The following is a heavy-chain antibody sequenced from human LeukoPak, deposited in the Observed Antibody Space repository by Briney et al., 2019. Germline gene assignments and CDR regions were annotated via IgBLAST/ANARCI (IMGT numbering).Heavy chain of an antibody. Sequence: GGSLRLSCAASGFTFSSYGMHWVRQAPGKGLEWVAVIWYDGSNKYYADSVKGRFTISRDNSKNTLYLQMNSLRAEDTAVYYCARGEISRSDDAFDIWGQGTMVTVSS. CDR1: GFTFSSYG. D-gene: IGHD1-26*01. V-gene: IGHV3-33*01. CDR2: IWYDGSNK. CDR3: ARGEISRSDDAFDI. J-gene: IGHJ3*02.